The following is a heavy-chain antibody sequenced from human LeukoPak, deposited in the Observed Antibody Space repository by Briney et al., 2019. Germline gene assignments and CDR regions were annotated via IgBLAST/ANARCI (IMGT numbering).Heavy chain of an antibody. D-gene: IGHD6-13*01. V-gene: IGHV3-74*01. CDR3: ARATFYSSSWYSGSVDV. J-gene: IGHJ6*02. CDR1: GFTFSTYW. Sequence: GGSLRLSCAASGFTFSTYWIHWVRPAPGKGLVWVSHINSDGSSTTYADSVKGRFTISRDNAKNTLYLQMNSLRAEDTAVYYCARATFYSSSWYSGSVDVWGQGTTVTVSS. CDR2: INSDGSST.